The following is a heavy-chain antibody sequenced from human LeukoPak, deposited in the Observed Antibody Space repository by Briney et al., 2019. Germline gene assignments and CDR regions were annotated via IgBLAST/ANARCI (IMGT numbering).Heavy chain of an antibody. V-gene: IGHV3-30*02. D-gene: IGHD3-22*01. CDR2: IRYDGSNK. J-gene: IGHJ4*02. Sequence: QPGGSLRLSCAASGFPFSSYGMHWVRQAPGKGLEWVAFIRYDGSNKYYADSVKGRFTISRDNSKNTLYLQMNSLRAEDTAVCYCSKEPPESYYDSSGYPLGGFFWGQGTLVTVSS. CDR1: GFPFSSYG. CDR3: SKEPPESYYDSSGYPLGGFF.